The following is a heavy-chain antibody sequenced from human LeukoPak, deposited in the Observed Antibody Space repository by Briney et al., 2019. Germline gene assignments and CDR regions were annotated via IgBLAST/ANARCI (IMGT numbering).Heavy chain of an antibody. CDR1: GFTFSNFA. J-gene: IGHJ4*02. D-gene: IGHD5-12*01. Sequence: GGSLRLSCAASGFTFSNFAMSWVRQAPGKGLEWVSGLSGSGSSTYYADSVKGRFTISRENSKNTMYLQMNSLRAEDTAVYYCANGGLRDFDYWGQGTLVTVSS. V-gene: IGHV3-23*01. CDR3: ANGGLRDFDY. CDR2: LSGSGSST.